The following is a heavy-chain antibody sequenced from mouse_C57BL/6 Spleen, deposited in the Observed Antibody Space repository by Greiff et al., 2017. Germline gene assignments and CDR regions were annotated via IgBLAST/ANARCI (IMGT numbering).Heavy chain of an antibody. D-gene: IGHD2-1*01. CDR3: ASSIYSAMDY. CDR2: INPYNGGT. Sequence: VQLQQSGPVLVKPGASVKMSCKASGYTFTDYYMNWVKQSHGKSLEWIGVINPYNGGTSYNQKFKGKATLTVDKSSSTAYMELNSLTSEDSAVYYCASSIYSAMDYWGQGTSVTVSS. V-gene: IGHV1-19*01. CDR1: GYTFTDYY. J-gene: IGHJ4*01.